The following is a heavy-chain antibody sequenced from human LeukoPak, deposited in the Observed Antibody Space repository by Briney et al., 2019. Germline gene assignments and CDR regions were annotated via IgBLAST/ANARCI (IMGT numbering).Heavy chain of an antibody. V-gene: IGHV1-18*01. CDR3: ARGGSFGTY. Sequence: GASVKVSCKASGYSFTTYGINWVRQAPGQGLEWMGWISAYNGNTNYAQRVQGRVTLTTDTSTSTAYMELRSLRSDDTAVYYCARGGSFGTYWGQGSLVAVSS. D-gene: IGHD3-10*01. CDR2: ISAYNGNT. CDR1: GYSFTTYG. J-gene: IGHJ4*02.